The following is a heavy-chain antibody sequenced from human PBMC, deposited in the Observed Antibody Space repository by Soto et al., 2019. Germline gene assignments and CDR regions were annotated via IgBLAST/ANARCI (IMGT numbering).Heavy chain of an antibody. CDR1: GYTFNDYF. J-gene: IGHJ5*02. Sequence: QVQLVQSGAEVKKPGASVNVSCRASGYTFNDYFLHWVRQAPGQGLEWMGWINPNSGSTHFAEKFEGLVTMTRDASITTVYLVINRLRSDDTAVYYCARVTATSSDAWLDPWGQGTLVTVSS. CDR2: INPNSGST. V-gene: IGHV1-2*04. CDR3: ARVTATSSDAWLDP. D-gene: IGHD4-4*01.